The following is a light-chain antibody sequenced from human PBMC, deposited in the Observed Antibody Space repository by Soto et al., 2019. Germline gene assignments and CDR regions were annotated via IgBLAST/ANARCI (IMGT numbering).Light chain of an antibody. CDR3: QQYGSSTGT. CDR2: GAS. CDR1: QSVSSSY. J-gene: IGKJ1*01. V-gene: IGKV3-20*01. Sequence: EIVLTQSPATLSLSPLEIATLSFMASQSVSSSYLAWYQQKPGQAPRLLIYGASSRATGIPDRFSGSGSGTDFTLTISRLEPEDFAVYYCQQYGSSTGTFGQGTKVDIK.